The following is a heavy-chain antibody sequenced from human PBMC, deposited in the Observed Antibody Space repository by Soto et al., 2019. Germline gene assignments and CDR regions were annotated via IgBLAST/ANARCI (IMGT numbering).Heavy chain of an antibody. CDR3: AREGRAAAAVDY. D-gene: IGHD6-13*01. CDR1: GGSISSGGYS. Sequence: PSETLSLTCTVSGGSISSGGYSWTWIRQHPGKGLEWIGYIYYSGSTNYNPSLKSRVTISVDTSKNQFSLKLSSVTAADTAVYYCAREGRAAAAVDYWGQGTLVTVSS. CDR2: IYYSGST. V-gene: IGHV4-61*08. J-gene: IGHJ4*02.